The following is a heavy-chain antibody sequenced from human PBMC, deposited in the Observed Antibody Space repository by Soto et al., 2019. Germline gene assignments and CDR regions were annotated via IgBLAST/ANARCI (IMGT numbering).Heavy chain of an antibody. CDR3: AEHGDDFWSGYGYYYMDV. J-gene: IGHJ6*03. V-gene: IGHV3-23*01. CDR1: GFTFSSYA. Sequence: GGSLRLSCAASGFTFSSYAMSWVRQAPGKGLEWVSAISGSGGSTYYADSVKGRFTISRDNSKNTLYLQMNSLRAEDTAVYYCAEHGDDFWSGYGYYYMDVWGKGTTVTVSS. CDR2: ISGSGGST. D-gene: IGHD3-3*01.